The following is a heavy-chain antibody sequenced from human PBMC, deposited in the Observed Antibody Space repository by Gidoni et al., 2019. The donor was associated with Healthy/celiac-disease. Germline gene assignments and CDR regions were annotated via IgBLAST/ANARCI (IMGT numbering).Heavy chain of an antibody. CDR3: ARIVRYGGNPVQPFDY. CDR2: IYPGDSDT. Sequence: EVQLVQSGAEVKKPGESLKISCKGSGYSFTSYWIGWVRQMPGKGLEWMGIIYPGDSDTRYSPSFQGQVTISADKSISTAYLQWSSLKASDTAMYYCARIVRYGGNPVQPFDYWGQGTLVTVSS. D-gene: IGHD2-15*01. CDR1: GYSFTSYW. J-gene: IGHJ4*02. V-gene: IGHV5-51*03.